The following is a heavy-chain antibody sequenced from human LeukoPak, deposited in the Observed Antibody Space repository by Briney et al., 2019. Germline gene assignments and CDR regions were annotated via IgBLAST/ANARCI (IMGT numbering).Heavy chain of an antibody. V-gene: IGHV3-23*01. Sequence: GGTLRLSCAASGFTFNTYGMSWVRQAPGKGLEWVSGISGSGGATYYADSVKGRFTVSRDDPHNTLYLQMNSVRAEDTAVYFCARGGVDHYGSGTYYLMYYFDHWGQGALVTVSS. D-gene: IGHD3-10*01. J-gene: IGHJ4*02. CDR3: ARGGVDHYGSGTYYLMYYFDH. CDR2: ISGSGGAT. CDR1: GFTFNTYG.